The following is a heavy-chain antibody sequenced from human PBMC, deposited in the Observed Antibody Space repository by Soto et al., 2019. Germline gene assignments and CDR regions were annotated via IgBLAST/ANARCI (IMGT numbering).Heavy chain of an antibody. D-gene: IGHD3-22*01. Sequence: GGSLRLSCAASGFTFSSYGMHWVRQAPGKGLEWVAVISYDGSNKYYADSVKGRFTISRDNSKNTLYLQMNSLRAEDTAVYYCAKDNLPYDSSGHYLDYWGQGTLVTVSS. CDR3: AKDNLPYDSSGHYLDY. CDR1: GFTFSSYG. CDR2: ISYDGSNK. V-gene: IGHV3-30*18. J-gene: IGHJ4*02.